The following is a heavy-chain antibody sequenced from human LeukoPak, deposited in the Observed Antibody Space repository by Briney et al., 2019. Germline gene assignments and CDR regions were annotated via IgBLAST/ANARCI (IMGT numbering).Heavy chain of an antibody. V-gene: IGHV4-39*01. CDR1: GGSISSSSYY. CDR3: ARVLRGYSYGAEFDY. CDR2: IYYSGST. J-gene: IGHJ4*02. Sequence: SETLSLTCTVSGGSISSSSYYWGWIRQPPGKGLEWIGNIYYSGSTYYNPSRKSRVTISVDTSKNQFSLKLSSVTAADTAVYYCARVLRGYSYGAEFDYWGQGTLVTVSS. D-gene: IGHD5-18*01.